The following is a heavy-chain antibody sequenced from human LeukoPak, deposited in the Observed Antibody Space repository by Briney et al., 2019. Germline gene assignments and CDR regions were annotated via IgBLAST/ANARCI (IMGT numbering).Heavy chain of an antibody. CDR2: INGRGDDT. V-gene: IGHV3-23*01. Sequence: GESLRLSCAAFSGFAMSWVRQAPGKGLEWVSAINGRGDDTYYPDSVKGRFTISRDNSNNTLYLQMNSLRAEDTAIYYCAKGAYDYIEIAYFDYWGQGALVTVSS. D-gene: IGHD5-12*01. CDR3: AKGAYDYIEIAYFDY. CDR1: SGFA. J-gene: IGHJ4*02.